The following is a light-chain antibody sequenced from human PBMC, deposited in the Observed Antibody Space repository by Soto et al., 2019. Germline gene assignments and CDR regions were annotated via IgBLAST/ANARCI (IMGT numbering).Light chain of an antibody. CDR3: QQYGSAPASWS. CDR2: GAS. V-gene: IGKV3-20*01. J-gene: IGKJ1*01. Sequence: ETVLTQSPGTLSLSPGERATLSCRASQSVSSSYLAWYQQKHGQAPRLLIYGASSRATGIPDRFSGSGSGTDFTLTINRLEPEDFAVYYCQQYGSAPASWSFGQGTKVEIK. CDR1: QSVSSSY.